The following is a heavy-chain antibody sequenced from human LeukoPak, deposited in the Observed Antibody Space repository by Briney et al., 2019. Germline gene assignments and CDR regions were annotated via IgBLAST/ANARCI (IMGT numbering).Heavy chain of an antibody. J-gene: IGHJ4*02. CDR2: ISGSGGST. CDR1: GFTFSSYA. CDR3: ALASMVQGVTFDY. Sequence: GGSLRLSCAASGFTFSSYAMSWVRQAPGKGLEWVSAISGSGGSTYYADSVKGRFTISRDNSKNTLCLQMNSLRAEDTAVYYCALASMVQGVTFDYWGQGILVTVSS. D-gene: IGHD3-10*01. V-gene: IGHV3-23*01.